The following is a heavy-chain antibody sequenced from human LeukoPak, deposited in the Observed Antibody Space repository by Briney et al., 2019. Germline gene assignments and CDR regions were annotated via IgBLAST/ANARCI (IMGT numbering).Heavy chain of an antibody. V-gene: IGHV5-51*01. Sequence: GESLKISCKGSGYSFTSYWIGWVRQMPGKGLEWMGIIYPGDSDTRYSPSFQGQVTISADKSISTAYLQWSSLKASDTAMYYCARLVERGYSYGLFDYWGQGTLATVSS. CDR1: GYSFTSYW. CDR3: ARLVERGYSYGLFDY. D-gene: IGHD5-18*01. J-gene: IGHJ4*02. CDR2: IYPGDSDT.